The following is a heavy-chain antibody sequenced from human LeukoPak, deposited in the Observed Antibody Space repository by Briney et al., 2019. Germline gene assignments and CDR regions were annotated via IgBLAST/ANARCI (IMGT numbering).Heavy chain of an antibody. V-gene: IGHV4-39*01. D-gene: IGHD6-13*01. J-gene: IGHJ5*02. CDR3: ASHEAADWFDT. CDR1: GGSIISSTYY. CDR2: INYSGNT. Sequence: PSETLSLTCTVSGGSIISSTYYWAWLRQPPGKGLEWLTSINYSGNTEDNPSLQSRLTMSVDTPTREFSLKLTSVSAADMAVYYCASHEAADWFDTWGQGTLVTVSS.